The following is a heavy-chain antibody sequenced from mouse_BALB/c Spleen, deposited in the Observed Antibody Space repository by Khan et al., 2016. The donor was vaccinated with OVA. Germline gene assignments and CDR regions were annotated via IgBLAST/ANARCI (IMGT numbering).Heavy chain of an antibody. J-gene: IGHJ2*01. CDR3: ARRNYYGYYFDY. CDR1: GYSITSGYA. Sequence: EVQLVESGPGLVKPSQSLSLTCTVTGYSITSGYAWNWIRQFPGNKLEWMGYISYSGVTSYTPSLKSRISISRDTSKNQFFLQLNSVTTEDTATDYCARRNYYGYYFDYWGQGTTLTVSS. CDR2: ISYSGVT. D-gene: IGHD1-1*01. V-gene: IGHV3-2*02.